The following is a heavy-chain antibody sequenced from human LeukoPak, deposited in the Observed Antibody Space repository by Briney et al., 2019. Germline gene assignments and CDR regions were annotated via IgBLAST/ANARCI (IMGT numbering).Heavy chain of an antibody. CDR3: ARVDEGAQRDYFDY. Sequence: SETLSLTCTVSGDSISRYYWSWIRHPPGKGLECIGYIYYSGSTNYNPSLKSRVTISVDTTKNQFSLKLSSVTAADTAVDYCARVDEGAQRDYFDYWGQGTLVTVSS. V-gene: IGHV4-59*01. CDR2: IYYSGST. D-gene: IGHD1-26*01. J-gene: IGHJ4*02. CDR1: GDSISRYY.